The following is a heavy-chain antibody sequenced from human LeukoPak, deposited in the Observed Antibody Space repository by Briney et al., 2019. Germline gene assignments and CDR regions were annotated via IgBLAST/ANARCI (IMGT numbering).Heavy chain of an antibody. Sequence: GGSLRLSCAASGFTFSSYAMSWVRQAPGKGLEWVSAISGSGGSTYYADSVKGRFTISRDNSKNTLYLQMNSLRAEDTAVYYCASRSIFVVHFDYWGQGTLVTVSS. D-gene: IGHD3-3*01. V-gene: IGHV3-23*01. CDR1: GFTFSSYA. CDR2: ISGSGGST. CDR3: ASRSIFVVHFDY. J-gene: IGHJ4*02.